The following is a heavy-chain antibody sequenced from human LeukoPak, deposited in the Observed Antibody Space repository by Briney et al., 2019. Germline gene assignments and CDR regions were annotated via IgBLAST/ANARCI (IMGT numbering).Heavy chain of an antibody. D-gene: IGHD1-26*01. J-gene: IGHJ4*02. CDR1: GDSISSDGNY. CDR3: ARGVGATVRVFDY. V-gene: IGHV4-31*03. CDR2: IYDSGST. Sequence: SETLSLTCSVSGDSISSDGNYWSWIRQHPGKGLEWIGYIYDSGSTYYSPSLKSRVIISEDTSKNQFSLKLSSVTAADTAVYYCARGVGATVRVFDYWGQGALVTVSS.